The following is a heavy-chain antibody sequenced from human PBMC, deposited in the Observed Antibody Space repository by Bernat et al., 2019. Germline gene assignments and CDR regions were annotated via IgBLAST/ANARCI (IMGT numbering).Heavy chain of an antibody. J-gene: IGHJ4*01. V-gene: IGHV3-7*03. CDR1: GFTFSSYA. CDR2: IEKDGTEK. CDR3: VGDFTY. Sequence: VQLVESGGGVVQPGRSLRLSCAASGFTFSSYAMHWVRQARGKGLEWVANIEKDGTEKYYVDSVKGRFTISRDNAKNSLYLQMNSLGAADTAVYYCVGDFTYWGRGTLVTVSS.